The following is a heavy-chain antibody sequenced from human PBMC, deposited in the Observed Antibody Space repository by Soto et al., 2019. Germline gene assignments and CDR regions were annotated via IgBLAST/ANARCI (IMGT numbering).Heavy chain of an antibody. CDR3: ASVPIWCGSSSCYTEGFDS. D-gene: IGHD2-2*01. V-gene: IGHV3-23*01. J-gene: IGHJ4*02. CDR2: ISAGGSDR. CDR1: GFVFSDYA. Sequence: EVQLLDSGGGWVQPGGSLRLSCVASGFVFSDYAMSWVRQAPGKGLEWVSAISAGGSDRYYADSVKGRFTVSRVNSKNTLYLQMNTLSAEDTAIYYCASVPIWCGSSSCYTEGFDSWGQGTLVTVSS.